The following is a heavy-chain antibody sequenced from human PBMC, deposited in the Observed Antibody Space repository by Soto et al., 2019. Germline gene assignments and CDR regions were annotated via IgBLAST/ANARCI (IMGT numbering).Heavy chain of an antibody. CDR3: ATDHRDIVLVPAAPRN. J-gene: IGHJ4*02. V-gene: IGHV1-24*01. D-gene: IGHD2-2*01. Sequence: ASVKVSCKVSGYTLTELSMHWVRQAPGKGLEWMGGFDPEDGETIYAQKFQGRVTMTEDTSTDTAYMELSSLRSEDTAVYYCATDHRDIVLVPAAPRNWGQGTLVTVSS. CDR1: GYTLTELS. CDR2: FDPEDGET.